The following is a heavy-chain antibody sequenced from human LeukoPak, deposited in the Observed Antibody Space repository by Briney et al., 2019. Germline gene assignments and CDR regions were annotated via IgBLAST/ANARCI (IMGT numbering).Heavy chain of an antibody. J-gene: IGHJ4*02. D-gene: IGHD6-13*01. Sequence: PGGSLRLSCAASGFTFSSYSMNWVRQAPGKGLEWVSYISSSSSTIYYADSVKGRFTISRDNAKNSLYLQMNSLRAEDTAVYYCARDLTIAARPRPSSYWGQGTLVTVSS. V-gene: IGHV3-48*01. CDR2: ISSSSSTI. CDR1: GFTFSSYS. CDR3: ARDLTIAARPRPSSY.